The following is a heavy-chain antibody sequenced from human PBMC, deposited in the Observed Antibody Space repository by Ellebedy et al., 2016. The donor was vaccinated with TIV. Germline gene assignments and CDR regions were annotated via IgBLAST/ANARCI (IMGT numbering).Heavy chain of an antibody. Sequence: SETLSLXXAVYVGSFSGYYWNWIRQPPGKGLEWIGEINHSGDTNCNPSLKSRVTISVDTANNQFFLKLSSVTAADTAVYYCARHPSGTALDHVDVWGKGTTVTVSS. J-gene: IGHJ6*04. CDR1: VGSFSGYY. CDR3: ARHPSGTALDHVDV. CDR2: INHSGDT. V-gene: IGHV4-34*01. D-gene: IGHD1-1*01.